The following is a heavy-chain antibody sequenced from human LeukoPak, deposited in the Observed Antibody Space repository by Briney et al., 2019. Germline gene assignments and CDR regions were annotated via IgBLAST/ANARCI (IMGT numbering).Heavy chain of an antibody. CDR1: GGSFSGYY. Sequence: SETLSLTCAGYGGSFSGYYWSWIRQPPGKGLKWIGEINHSGSTNYNPSLKSRVTISVDTSKNQFSLKLSSVTAADTAVYYCARVAYYYDSSGYYPLGDYWGQGTPVTVSS. V-gene: IGHV4-34*01. J-gene: IGHJ4*02. CDR3: ARVAYYYDSSGYYPLGDY. D-gene: IGHD3-22*01. CDR2: INHSGST.